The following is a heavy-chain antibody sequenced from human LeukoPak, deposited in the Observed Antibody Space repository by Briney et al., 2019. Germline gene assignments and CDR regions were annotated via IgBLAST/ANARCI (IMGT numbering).Heavy chain of an antibody. CDR2: IYYSGST. CDR1: GGSISSYY. V-gene: IGHV4-59*01. D-gene: IGHD3-16*01. J-gene: IGHJ4*02. Sequence: SETLSLTCTVSGGSISSYYWSWIRQPPGKGLEWIGYIYYSGSTNYNPSLKSRVTISVDTSKNQFSLKLSSVTAADTAVYYRARDRGWGIDYWGQGTLVTVSS. CDR3: ARDRGWGIDY.